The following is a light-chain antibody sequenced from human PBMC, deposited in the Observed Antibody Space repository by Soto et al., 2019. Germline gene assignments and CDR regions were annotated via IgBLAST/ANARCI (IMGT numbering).Light chain of an antibody. CDR2: WAS. J-gene: IGKJ2*01. Sequence: DIVMAQSPDSLAVSLGERATINCKSSRRVLYSSNNKNSLAWYQQRPGQPPPLLIYWASTRQSGVPDRYSGSGSVTNVTLILRSLQAEAAAYYYCQQYYSIPHTFGQGTKLEIK. CDR1: RRVLYSSNNKNS. CDR3: QQYYSIPHT. V-gene: IGKV4-1*01.